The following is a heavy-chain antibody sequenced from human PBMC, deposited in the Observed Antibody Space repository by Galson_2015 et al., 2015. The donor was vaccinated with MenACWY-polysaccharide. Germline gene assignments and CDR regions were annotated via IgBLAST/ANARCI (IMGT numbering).Heavy chain of an antibody. V-gene: IGHV3-43*02. CDR3: AKDGRDTGQPQYLDS. CDR2: ISGNGDHT. D-gene: IGHD5-18*01. Sequence: SLRLSCAATGFTFGDYAVHWVRRTPGKGPEWVALISGNGDHTYYTDSVKGRFTISRDNSRNSLFLQMISLRSEDTALYYCAKDGRDTGQPQYLDSWGQGTLVTVSS. CDR1: GFTFGDYA. J-gene: IGHJ4*02.